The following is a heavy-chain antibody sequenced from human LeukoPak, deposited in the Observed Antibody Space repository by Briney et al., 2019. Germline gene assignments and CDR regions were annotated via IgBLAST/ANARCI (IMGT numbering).Heavy chain of an antibody. J-gene: IGHJ4*02. D-gene: IGHD5-18*01. Sequence: GGSLRLSCAASGFPFSAYGMHWVRQAPGKGLEWVAVISYDGSNKYYADSVKGRFTISRDNSKNTLYLQMNSLRAEDTAVYYCAKDGWIQLWTTDEGIDYWGQGTLVTVSS. CDR3: AKDGWIQLWTTDEGIDY. CDR2: ISYDGSNK. V-gene: IGHV3-30*18. CDR1: GFPFSAYG.